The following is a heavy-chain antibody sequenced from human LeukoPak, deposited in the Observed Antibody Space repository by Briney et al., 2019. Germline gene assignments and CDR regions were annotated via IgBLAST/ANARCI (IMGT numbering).Heavy chain of an antibody. CDR2: IYYSGST. CDR3: ARLHRGIAARWGAFDI. Sequence: SETLSLTCTVSGGSISSGGYYWSWIRQPPGKGLEWIGYIYYSGSTYYNPSLKSRVTISVDTSKNQFSLKLSSVTAADTAVYYCARLHRGIAARWGAFDIWGQGTMVTVSS. V-gene: IGHV4-30-2*03. J-gene: IGHJ3*02. CDR1: GGSISSGGYY. D-gene: IGHD6-6*01.